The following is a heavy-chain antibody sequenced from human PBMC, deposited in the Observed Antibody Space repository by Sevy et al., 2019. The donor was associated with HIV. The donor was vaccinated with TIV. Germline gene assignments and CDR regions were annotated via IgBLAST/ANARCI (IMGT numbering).Heavy chain of an antibody. CDR1: DDSINSYY. Sequence: SETLSLTCSVSDDSINSYYWSWIRQPPGKGLEWIGYIYNNIGTTSYNPSLTSPVTISVDTSKNQFSLKLTSVTAADTVVYYCARGAVVIGTTATPVLDFWGLGSLVTVSS. V-gene: IGHV4-59*08. J-gene: IGHJ4*02. CDR3: ARGAVVIGTTATPVLDF. CDR2: IYNNIGTT. D-gene: IGHD2-2*01.